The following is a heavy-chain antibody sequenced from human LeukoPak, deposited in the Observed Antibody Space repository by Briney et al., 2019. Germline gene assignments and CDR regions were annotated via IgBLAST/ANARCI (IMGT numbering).Heavy chain of an antibody. CDR2: IKQDGSEK. CDR3: ARDQPEIAVAGVFDY. D-gene: IGHD6-19*01. CDR1: GFTFSSYW. J-gene: IGHJ4*02. V-gene: IGHV3-7*01. Sequence: PGGPLRLSCAASGFTFSSYWMSWVRQAPGKGLEWVANIKQDGSEKYYVDSVKGRFTISRDNAKNSLYLQMNSLRAEDTAVYYCARDQPEIAVAGVFDYWGQGTLVTVSS.